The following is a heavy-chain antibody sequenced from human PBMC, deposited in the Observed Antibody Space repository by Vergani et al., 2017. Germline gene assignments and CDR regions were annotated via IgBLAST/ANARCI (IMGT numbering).Heavy chain of an antibody. CDR1: GFTFSDYY. CDR2: ISSSCSYT. J-gene: IGHJ4*02. V-gene: IGHV3-11*05. CDR3: ARDGVVVAAPQG. Sequence: QVQLVESGGGLVKPGGSLRLSCAASGFTFSDYYMSWIRQAPGKGLEWVSYISSSCSYTNYADSVKGRFTISRENAKNSLYLQMNSLRAEDTAGYYCARDGVVVAAPQGWGQGTLVTVSS. D-gene: IGHD2-15*01.